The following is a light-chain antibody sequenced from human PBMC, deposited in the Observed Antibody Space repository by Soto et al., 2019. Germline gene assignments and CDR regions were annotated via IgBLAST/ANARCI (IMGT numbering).Light chain of an antibody. CDR1: SSNIGSNT. V-gene: IGLV1-44*01. Sequence: QPVLTQPPSASGTPGQRVTISCSGSSSNIGSNTVNWYQQLPGTAPKLLMYRNNQRPSGVPDRFSGSKSGTSASLAISGLQSEDEADYYCAAWDDSLNGPVFGGGTKLTVL. J-gene: IGLJ3*02. CDR2: RNN. CDR3: AAWDDSLNGPV.